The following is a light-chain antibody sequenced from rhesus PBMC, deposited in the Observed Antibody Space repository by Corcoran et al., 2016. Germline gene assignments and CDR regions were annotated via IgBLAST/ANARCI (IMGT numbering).Light chain of an antibody. J-gene: IGKJ4*01. V-gene: IGKV1-38*01. CDR2: YAT. Sequence: DIQLTQSPSSLSASVGDRVTITCRASQGISSYLAWYQQKPGKAPKLLIYYATNLQSGVPSRFGGNGSGTDFTLTISSLQPEDFSVYYCQQRNSYPLTFGGGTKVEIK. CDR1: QGISSY. CDR3: QQRNSYPLT.